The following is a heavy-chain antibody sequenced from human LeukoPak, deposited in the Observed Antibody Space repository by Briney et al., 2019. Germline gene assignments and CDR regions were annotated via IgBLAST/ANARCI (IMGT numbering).Heavy chain of an antibody. CDR3: AKDPWEYYDSSGYYFDY. J-gene: IGHJ4*02. CDR2: IRYDGSNK. V-gene: IGHV3-30*02. Sequence: GGSLRLSCAASGFSVFSNYVSWVRQAPGKGLEWVAFIRYDGSNKYYADSVKGRFTISRDNSKNTLYLQMNSLRAEDTAVYYCAKDPWEYYDSSGYYFDYWGQGTLVTVSS. D-gene: IGHD3-22*01. CDR1: GFSVFSNY.